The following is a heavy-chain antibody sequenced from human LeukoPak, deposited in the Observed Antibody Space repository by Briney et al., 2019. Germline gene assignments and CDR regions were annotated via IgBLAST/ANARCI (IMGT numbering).Heavy chain of an antibody. J-gene: IGHJ3*02. CDR3: TRDGGDSTKTAFDM. V-gene: IGHV3-72*01. CDR2: IRRGTNNYTT. Sequence: PGGSLRLSCAASGFTVSSNYMSWVRQAPGKGLEWVGRIRRGTNNYTTEYAASVKGRFIISRDDSKNSLYLHMNSLKTEDTAVYHCTRDGGDSTKTAFDMWGQGTMVTVSS. D-gene: IGHD2/OR15-2a*01. CDR1: GFTVSSNY.